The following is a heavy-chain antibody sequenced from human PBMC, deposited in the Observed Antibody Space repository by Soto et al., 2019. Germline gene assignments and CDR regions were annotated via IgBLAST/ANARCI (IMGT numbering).Heavy chain of an antibody. CDR3: ARIGLIGAPPGLRCLYWLPYYYYYIDV. Sequence: QVQLVQSGAEVKKPGASVKVSCKASGYTFTSYDINWVRQATGQGLEWMGWMNPNSGNTGYAQKFQGRVTMTRNTSISTAYMELSSLRSEDTYVYYCARIGLIGAPPGLRCLYWLPYYYYYIDVWGKGPTVTVSS. V-gene: IGHV1-8*01. J-gene: IGHJ6*03. CDR2: MNPNSGNT. CDR1: GYTFTSYD. D-gene: IGHD3-9*01.